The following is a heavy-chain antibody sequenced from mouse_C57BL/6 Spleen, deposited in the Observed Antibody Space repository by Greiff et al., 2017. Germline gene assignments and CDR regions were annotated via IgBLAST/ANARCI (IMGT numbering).Heavy chain of an antibody. J-gene: IGHJ4*01. CDR2: IYPVSGET. CDR1: GYTFTDHI. Sequence: LMESGAELASPGASVTLSCKASGYTFTDHIMNWVKKRPGQGLEWIGRIYPVSGETNYNQKFMGKATFSVDRSSSTVYMVLNSLTSEDPAVYYCGRHHYINSYAMDYWGQGTSVTVSS. CDR3: GRHHYINSYAMDY. V-gene: IGHV1-11*01. D-gene: IGHD2-5*01.